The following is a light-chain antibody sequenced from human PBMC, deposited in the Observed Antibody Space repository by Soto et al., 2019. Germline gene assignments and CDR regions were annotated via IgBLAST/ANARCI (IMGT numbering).Light chain of an antibody. Sequence: EIVMTQSPATLSVSPGERATLSCRASQNIYSNVAWYQQRPGQAPRPLIYRASTRATGIPARFSGSGSGTEFTLTISSLQSEDFTVYSCLQYHNLWAFGQGTKVEIK. CDR1: QNIYSN. CDR3: LQYHNLWA. V-gene: IGKV3-15*01. J-gene: IGKJ1*01. CDR2: RAS.